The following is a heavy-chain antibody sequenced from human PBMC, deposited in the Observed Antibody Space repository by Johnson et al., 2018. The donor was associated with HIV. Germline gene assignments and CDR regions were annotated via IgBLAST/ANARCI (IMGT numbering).Heavy chain of an antibody. Sequence: QMQLVESGGGVVQPGGSLRLSCAASGFTFSSYGMHWVRQAPGKGLEWVAFIRYDGSNKDYADYVKGRFTISRDNSKNTLYLQMNSLRAEDTAVYYCAKGLLIAAAHDAFDIWGQGTMVTVSS. D-gene: IGHD6-13*01. CDR3: AKGLLIAAAHDAFDI. CDR1: GFTFSSYG. CDR2: IRYDGSNK. V-gene: IGHV3-30*02. J-gene: IGHJ3*02.